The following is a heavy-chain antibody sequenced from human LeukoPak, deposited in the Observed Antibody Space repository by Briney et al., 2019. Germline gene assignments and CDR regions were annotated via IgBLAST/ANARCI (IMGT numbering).Heavy chain of an antibody. CDR1: GFTFSTYG. CDR2: ISGSGGTT. D-gene: IGHD4-17*01. CDR3: AKARTVTTLLDY. V-gene: IGHV3-23*01. J-gene: IGHJ4*02. Sequence: GGSLRLSCAASGFTFSTYGMSWVRQAPGKGLEWVAAISGSGGTTNYADSVKGRFTFSRENSKNTLYLEMNSLRAEDTAIYYCAKARTVTTLLDYWGQGTLVTVSS.